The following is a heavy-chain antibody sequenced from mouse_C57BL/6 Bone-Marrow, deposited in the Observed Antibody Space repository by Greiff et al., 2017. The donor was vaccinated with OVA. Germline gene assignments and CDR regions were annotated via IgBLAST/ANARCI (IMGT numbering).Heavy chain of an antibody. J-gene: IGHJ2*01. CDR2: ISGGGGNT. D-gene: IGHD2-3*01. CDR3: ARDGYSPYYFDY. Sequence: EVKVVESGGGLVKPGGSLKLSCAASGFTFSSYTMSWVRQTPEKRLEWVATISGGGGNTYYPDTVKGRFTISRDNAKNTLYLQMSSLRSEDTALYYCARDGYSPYYFDYWGQGTTLTVSS. V-gene: IGHV5-9*01. CDR1: GFTFSSYT.